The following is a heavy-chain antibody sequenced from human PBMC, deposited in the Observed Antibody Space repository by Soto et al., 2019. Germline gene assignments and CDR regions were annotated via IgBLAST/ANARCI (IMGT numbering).Heavy chain of an antibody. CDR1: GGTLSSYA. D-gene: IGHD4-17*01. V-gene: IGHV1-69*13. CDR2: IIPIFGTA. Sequence: ASVKVSCKASGGTLSSYAISWVRQAPGQGLEWMGGIIPIFGTANYAQKFQGRVTITADESTSTAYMELSSLRSEDTAVYYCAREAYGGNSGPGFDPWGQGTLVTVSS. CDR3: AREAYGGNSGPGFDP. J-gene: IGHJ5*02.